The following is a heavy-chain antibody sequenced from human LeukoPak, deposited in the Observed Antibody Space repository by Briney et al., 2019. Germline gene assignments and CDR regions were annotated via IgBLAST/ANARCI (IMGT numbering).Heavy chain of an antibody. V-gene: IGHV3-21*01. CDR2: ISSSRSYI. D-gene: IGHD2-2*01. CDR1: GFTFDDYA. J-gene: IGHJ4*02. CDR3: ARAKPAAGSFDY. Sequence: PGGSLRLSCAASGFTFDDYAMHWVRQAPGKGLEWVSSISSSRSYIYYADSVKGRFTISRDNAKNSLYLQMNSLRAEDTAVYYCARAKPAAGSFDYWGQGTLVTVSS.